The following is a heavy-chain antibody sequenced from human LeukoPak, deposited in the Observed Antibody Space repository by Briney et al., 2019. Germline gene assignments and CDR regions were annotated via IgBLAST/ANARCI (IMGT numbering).Heavy chain of an antibody. J-gene: IGHJ6*03. D-gene: IGHD3-9*01. Sequence: GGSVKVSCKASGYTFTSYAMNWVRQAPGQGLEWMGWINTNTGNPTYAQGFTGRFVFALDTSVSTAYLQISSLKGEDTAVYYCARYGSPIHYYYMDVWGKGTTVTVSS. CDR1: GYTFTSYA. CDR2: INTNTGNP. V-gene: IGHV7-4-1*02. CDR3: ARYGSPIHYYYMDV.